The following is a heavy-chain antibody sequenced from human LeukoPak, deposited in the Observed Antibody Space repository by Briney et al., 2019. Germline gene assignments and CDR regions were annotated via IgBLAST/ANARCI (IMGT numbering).Heavy chain of an antibody. J-gene: IGHJ4*02. CDR3: AKDLGTGGGDYFDY. CDR1: GFTVSNKF. Sequence: GGSLRLSCAASGFTVSNKFMTWVRQAPGKGLEWVSAIYSGGSTYYADSVKGRFTISRDNSKNTLYLQMNSLRVEDTAVYYCAKDLGTGGGDYFDYWGQETLVTVSS. CDR2: IYSGGST. V-gene: IGHV3-53*05. D-gene: IGHD3-16*01.